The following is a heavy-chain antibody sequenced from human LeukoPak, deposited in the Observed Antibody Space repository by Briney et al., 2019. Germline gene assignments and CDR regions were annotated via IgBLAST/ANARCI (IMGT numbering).Heavy chain of an antibody. J-gene: IGHJ3*02. Sequence: ETLSLTPTLSLGCISGYFRCWIRQPPGKRVEWIWYIYYSVSTTYNTSLQSRVTISVDTPQNQFSVKVSSATAANTAGYYCARHTVSGVGAHDAFDIWGQGTMVTVSS. CDR2: IYYSVST. CDR1: LGCISGYF. V-gene: IGHV4-59*08. D-gene: IGHD3-10*01. CDR3: ARHTVSGVGAHDAFDI.